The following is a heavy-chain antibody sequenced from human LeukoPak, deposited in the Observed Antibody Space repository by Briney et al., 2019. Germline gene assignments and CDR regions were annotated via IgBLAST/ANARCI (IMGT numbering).Heavy chain of an antibody. V-gene: IGHV3-53*04. D-gene: IGHD3-22*01. CDR3: ARVTFDYYDSPETRRADNWFDP. CDR1: GFTFSSYA. J-gene: IGHJ5*02. CDR2: IYSGGST. Sequence: GGSLRLSCAASGFTFSSYAMSWVRQAPGKGLEWVSVIYSGGSTYYADSVKGRFTISRHNSKNTLYLQMNSLRAEDTAVYYCARVTFDYYDSPETRRADNWFDPWGQGTLVTVSS.